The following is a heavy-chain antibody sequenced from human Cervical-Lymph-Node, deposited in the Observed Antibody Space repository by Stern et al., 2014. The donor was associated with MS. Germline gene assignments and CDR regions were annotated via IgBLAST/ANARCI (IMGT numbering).Heavy chain of an antibody. Sequence: VQLVESGGGVVPPGRSLRLSCAASGFTFSSYAMHWVRQAPGKGLEWVAVISYDGSNKYYADSVKGRFTISRDNSKNTLYLQMNSLRAEDTAVYYCARDLLTYYDFWSGQNPFDYWGQGTLVTVSS. J-gene: IGHJ4*02. CDR3: ARDLLTYYDFWSGQNPFDY. CDR1: GFTFSSYA. V-gene: IGHV3-30-3*01. CDR2: ISYDGSNK. D-gene: IGHD3-3*01.